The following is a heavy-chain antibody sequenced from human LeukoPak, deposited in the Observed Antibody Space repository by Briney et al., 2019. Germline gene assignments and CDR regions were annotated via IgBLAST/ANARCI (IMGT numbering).Heavy chain of an antibody. CDR3: ARAEGVPSSWFDDY. Sequence: ASVKVSCKASGYTFTGYYMHWVQQAPGQGLEWMGWINPNSGGTNYAQKFQGRVTMTRDTSISTAYMELNRLRSDDTAVYYCARAEGVPSSWFDDYWGQGTLVTVSS. CDR1: GYTFTGYY. J-gene: IGHJ4*02. V-gene: IGHV1-2*02. CDR2: INPNSGGT. D-gene: IGHD6-13*01.